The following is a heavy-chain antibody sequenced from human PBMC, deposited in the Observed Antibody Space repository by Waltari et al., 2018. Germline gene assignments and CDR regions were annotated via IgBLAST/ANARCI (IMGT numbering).Heavy chain of an antibody. D-gene: IGHD1-26*01. V-gene: IGHV3-30*18. CDR3: AKVIRVGATPDRHDAFDI. CDR1: GFTFSSYG. Sequence: QVQLVESGGGVVQPGRSLRLSCAASGFTFSSYGMHWVRQAPGQGLGWVAVIWYDGSNKYYADSVKGRFTISRDNSKNTLYLQMNSLRAEDTAMYYCAKVIRVGATPDRHDAFDIWGQGTMVTVSS. CDR2: IWYDGSNK. J-gene: IGHJ3*02.